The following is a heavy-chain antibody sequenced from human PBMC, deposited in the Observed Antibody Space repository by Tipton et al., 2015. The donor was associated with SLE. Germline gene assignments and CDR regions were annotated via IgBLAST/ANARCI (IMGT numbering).Heavy chain of an antibody. V-gene: IGHV4-59*11. CDR1: GGSISSHY. J-gene: IGHJ4*02. CDR2: IYYSGST. Sequence: TLSLTCTVSGGSISSHYWSWIRRPPGKGLEWIGYIYYSGSTNYNPSLKSRVTISVDTSKNQFSLKLSSVTAADTAVYYCASGRITPYYFDYWGQGTLVTVSS. D-gene: IGHD2-15*01. CDR3: ASGRITPYYFDY.